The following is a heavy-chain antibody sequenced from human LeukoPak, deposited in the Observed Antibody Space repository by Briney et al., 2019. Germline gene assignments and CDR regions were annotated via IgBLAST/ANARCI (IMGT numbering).Heavy chain of an antibody. CDR1: GFTFSSYW. CDR3: RLTGYQGAANFDY. J-gene: IGHJ4*02. Sequence: GGSLRLSCAASGFTFSSYWMSWVRQAPGKGLEWVANIKQDGSEKYYVDSVKGRFTISRDNAKNSLYLQMNSLRAEDTAVYYYRLTGYQGAANFDYWGQGTLVTVSS. D-gene: IGHD3-9*01. V-gene: IGHV3-7*01. CDR2: IKQDGSEK.